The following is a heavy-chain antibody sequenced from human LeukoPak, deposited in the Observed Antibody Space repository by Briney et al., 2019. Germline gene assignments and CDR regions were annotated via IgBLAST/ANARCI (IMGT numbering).Heavy chain of an antibody. V-gene: IGHV3-33*01. Sequence: GRSLRLSCAASGFTFSSYGMHWVRQAPGKGLEWVAVIWYDGSNKYYADSVKGRFTISRDNSKNTLYLQMNSLRAEDTAVYYCARSNDILTGAFDYWGQGTLVTVSS. J-gene: IGHJ4*02. CDR1: GFTFSSYG. CDR3: ARSNDILTGAFDY. CDR2: IWYDGSNK. D-gene: IGHD3-9*01.